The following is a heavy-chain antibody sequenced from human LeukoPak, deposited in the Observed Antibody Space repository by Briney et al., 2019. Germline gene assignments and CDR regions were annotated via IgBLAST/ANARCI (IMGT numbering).Heavy chain of an antibody. CDR1: GYTFITYY. CDR3: AKSEVGAISWVH. Sequence: ASVKVSCKASGYTFITYYMHWVRQAPGQGLEWMGIINPGGDRTTYAQKFQGRVTMTRDTSTSTVSMELSSLRSEDTAVYYCAKSEVGAISWVHWGQGTLVIVSS. J-gene: IGHJ4*02. D-gene: IGHD1-26*01. V-gene: IGHV1-46*01. CDR2: INPGGDRT.